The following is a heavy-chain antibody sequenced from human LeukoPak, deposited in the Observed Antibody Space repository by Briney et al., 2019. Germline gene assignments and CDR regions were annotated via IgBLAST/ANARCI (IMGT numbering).Heavy chain of an antibody. D-gene: IGHD6-13*01. CDR1: GYTFTSYY. Sequence: GASVKVSCKASGYTFTSYYMHWVLQAPGQGLEWMGIINPSGGSTSYAQKFQGRVTMTRDTSTSTVYMELSSLRSEDTAVYYCASRGEAAAGTHDYWGQGTLVTVSS. V-gene: IGHV1-46*03. J-gene: IGHJ4*02. CDR2: INPSGGST. CDR3: ASRGEAAAGTHDY.